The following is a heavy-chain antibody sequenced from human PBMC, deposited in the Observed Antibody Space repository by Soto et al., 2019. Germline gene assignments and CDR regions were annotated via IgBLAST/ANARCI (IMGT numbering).Heavy chain of an antibody. Sequence: HPGGSLRLSCAASGFTFSSYAMSWVRQAPGKGLEWVSAISGSGGSTYYADSVKGRFTISRDNSKNTLYLQMNSLRAEDTAVYYCAKPSSTTGTTFYYYYYYMDVWGKGTTVTVSS. J-gene: IGHJ6*03. CDR3: AKPSSTTGTTFYYYYYYMDV. CDR1: GFTFSSYA. CDR2: ISGSGGST. V-gene: IGHV3-23*01. D-gene: IGHD1-1*01.